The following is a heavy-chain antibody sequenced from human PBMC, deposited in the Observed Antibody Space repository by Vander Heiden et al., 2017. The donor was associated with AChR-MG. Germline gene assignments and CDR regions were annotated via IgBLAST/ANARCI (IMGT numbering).Heavy chain of an antibody. CDR3: SREIGMGSVYGHGR. Sequence: EVQLVESGGGLAQPGRSLRLSCTGSGFLFGDYAMSWIRQAPGKGPAWVGLLRSKGNGGTTDNAAPGKGRCTVKREESKSIAYLQRESLRTEDTAVYYCSREIGMGSVYGHGRWGKGTLVIVSS. D-gene: IGHD3-3*01. CDR2: LRSKGNGGTT. CDR1: GFLFGDYA. V-gene: IGHV3-49*03. J-gene: IGHJ4*02.